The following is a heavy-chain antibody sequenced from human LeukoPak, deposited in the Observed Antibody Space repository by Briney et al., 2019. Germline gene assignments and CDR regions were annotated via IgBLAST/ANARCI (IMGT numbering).Heavy chain of an antibody. V-gene: IGHV3-23*01. D-gene: IGHD1/OR15-1a*01. J-gene: IGHJ4*02. CDR3: AKDLPPARTKSYYIYY. Sequence: GGSLRLSCAPSGLTFSIYDMIWVRQAPGKGLECVSAFGVSGRTTYYADSVKGRFTISRDNSKNTLYLQMNSLRAEDTAVYYCAKDLPPARTKSYYIYYWGQGNLVTVSS. CDR2: FGVSGRTT. CDR1: GLTFSIYD.